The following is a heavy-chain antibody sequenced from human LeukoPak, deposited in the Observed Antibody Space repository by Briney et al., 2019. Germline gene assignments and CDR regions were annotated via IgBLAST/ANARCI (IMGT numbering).Heavy chain of an antibody. J-gene: IGHJ4*02. Sequence: PSETLSLTCAVYGGSFSGFYWSWIRQPPGKGLEWIGEINHSGSTNYNPSLKSRVTISVDTSKNQFSLKLSSVTAADTAVYYCARGTTDTAMGGYWGQGTLVTVPS. D-gene: IGHD5-18*01. CDR3: ARGTTDTAMGGY. CDR2: INHSGST. V-gene: IGHV4-34*01. CDR1: GGSFSGFY.